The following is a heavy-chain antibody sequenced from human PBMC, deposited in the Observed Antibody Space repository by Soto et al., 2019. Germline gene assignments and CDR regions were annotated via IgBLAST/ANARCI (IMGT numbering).Heavy chain of an antibody. CDR2: ISSNGGST. D-gene: IGHD3-3*01. CDR3: ARSFLPGITIFGVVPMA. Sequence: GGSLRLSCAASGFTFSSYAMHWVRQAPGKGLEYVSAISSNGGSTYYANSVKGRFTISRDNSKNTLYLQMGSLRAEDMAVYYCARSFLPGITIFGVVPMAWGQGTPVTVSS. J-gene: IGHJ5*02. CDR1: GFTFSSYA. V-gene: IGHV3-64*01.